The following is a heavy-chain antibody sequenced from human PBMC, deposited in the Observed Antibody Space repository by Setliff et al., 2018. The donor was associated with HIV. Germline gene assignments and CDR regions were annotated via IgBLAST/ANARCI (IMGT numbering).Heavy chain of an antibody. Sequence: LETLSLTCAVYGGSFSDYYWSWIRQPPGKGLEWIGEIYHSGSTIYNPSLKSRVTISVDTSKNQFSLKLSSVTAADTAVYYCARRPYYFDSWGQGTLVTVSS. V-gene: IGHV4-34*01. CDR3: ARRPYYFDS. J-gene: IGHJ4*02. D-gene: IGHD6-6*01. CDR2: IYHSGST. CDR1: GGSFSDYY.